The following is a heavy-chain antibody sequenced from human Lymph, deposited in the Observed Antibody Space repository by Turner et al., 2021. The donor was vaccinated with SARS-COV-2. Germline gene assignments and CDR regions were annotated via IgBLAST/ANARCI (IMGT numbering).Heavy chain of an antibody. CDR3: ARESYDSSGSESYYFDY. Sequence: VQMVESGGGVVKPGGSLRLSWAASGLAFSRYSMNWVRQAPGKGLEWVSSISSTSSYKYYSDSVKGRFTIARDSAKNSLYLQMNSLRAEDTAVYYCARESYDSSGSESYYFDYWGQGTLVTVSS. J-gene: IGHJ4*02. V-gene: IGHV3-21*01. CDR1: GLAFSRYS. D-gene: IGHD3-22*01. CDR2: ISSTSSYK.